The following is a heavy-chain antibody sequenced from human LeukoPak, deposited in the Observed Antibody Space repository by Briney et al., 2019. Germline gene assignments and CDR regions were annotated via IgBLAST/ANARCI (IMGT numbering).Heavy chain of an antibody. V-gene: IGHV4-59*08. Sequence: PSETLSLTCTVSGGSLISYYWSWIRQPPGKGLEWIGYIYYSGSTYYNPSLKSRVTISVDTSKNQFSLKLSSVTAADTAVYYCARLVGLVVPAAKGLFWFDPWGQGTLVTVSS. J-gene: IGHJ5*02. CDR3: ARLVGLVVPAAKGLFWFDP. D-gene: IGHD2-2*01. CDR2: IYYSGST. CDR1: GGSLISYY.